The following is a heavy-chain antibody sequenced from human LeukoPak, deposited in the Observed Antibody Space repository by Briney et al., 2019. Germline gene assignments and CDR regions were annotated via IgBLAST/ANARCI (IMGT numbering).Heavy chain of an antibody. Sequence: PRGSLRLSCAASGFTFSSYAMSWVRQAPGKGLEWVSAISGSGGSTYYADSVKGRFTISRDNSKNTLYLQMNSLRAEDTAVYYCAKGRYDSSGYLKMYYFDYWGQGTLVTVSS. CDR2: ISGSGGST. CDR3: AKGRYDSSGYLKMYYFDY. V-gene: IGHV3-23*01. D-gene: IGHD3-22*01. CDR1: GFTFSSYA. J-gene: IGHJ4*02.